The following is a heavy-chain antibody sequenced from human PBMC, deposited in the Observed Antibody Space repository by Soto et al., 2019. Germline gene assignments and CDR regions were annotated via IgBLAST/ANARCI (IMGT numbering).Heavy chain of an antibody. Sequence: GGSLRLSCAASGFTFSSYSMNWVRQAPGKGLEWVSSISSSSSYIYYADSVKGRFTISRDNAKNSLYLQMNSLRAEDTAVYYCARSYSSSSIGPDYWGQGTLVTVSS. CDR1: GFTFSSYS. V-gene: IGHV3-21*01. J-gene: IGHJ4*02. D-gene: IGHD6-6*01. CDR3: ARSYSSSSIGPDY. CDR2: ISSSSSYI.